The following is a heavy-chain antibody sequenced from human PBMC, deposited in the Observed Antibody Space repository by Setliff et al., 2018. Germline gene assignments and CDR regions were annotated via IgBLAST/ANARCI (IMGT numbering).Heavy chain of an antibody. V-gene: IGHV4-61*09. CDR3: ARTGTYRYFDL. D-gene: IGHD1-1*01. J-gene: IGHJ6*04. Sequence: SETLSLTCTVSGDSISSRRSYWGWFRQPAGEGLEWIGQIYTSWSTNYNPSLKSRVTISLDTSKNQFSLSLSSVTAADTAVYYCARTGTYRYFDLWGKGTTVTVSS. CDR1: GDSISSRRSY. CDR2: IYTSWST.